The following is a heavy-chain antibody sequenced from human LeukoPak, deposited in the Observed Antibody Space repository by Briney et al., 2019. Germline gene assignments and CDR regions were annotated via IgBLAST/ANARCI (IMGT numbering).Heavy chain of an antibody. V-gene: IGHV4-38-2*02. CDR1: GYSISSGYF. CDR2: IYHSGST. D-gene: IGHD3-10*01. CDR3: AKSNGYGLVDI. J-gene: IGHJ3*02. Sequence: SETLSLTCTVSGYSISSGYFWGWIRQPPGKGLECIGTIYHSGSTNYNPSLKSRVTISVDTSRNQFSLKLNSVTAADTAVYYCAKSNGYGLVDIWGQGTMVTVSS.